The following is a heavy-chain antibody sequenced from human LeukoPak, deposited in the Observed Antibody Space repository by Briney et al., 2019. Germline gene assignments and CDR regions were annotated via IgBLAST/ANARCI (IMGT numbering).Heavy chain of an antibody. J-gene: IGHJ6*02. D-gene: IGHD1/OR15-1a*01. CDR1: IGSISSSKW. V-gene: IGHV4-4*02. Sequence: PSETLSLTCSVSIGSISSSKWWSWVRQSPVKGLEWIGEIYLYGTTNYNPSFTSRVTMSIDRSRNQFSLKLTSVTAADTAVYYCARQKWEQQGRDYYFNGLDVWGPGTTVIVSS. CDR3: ARQKWEQQGRDYYFNGLDV. CDR2: IYLYGTT.